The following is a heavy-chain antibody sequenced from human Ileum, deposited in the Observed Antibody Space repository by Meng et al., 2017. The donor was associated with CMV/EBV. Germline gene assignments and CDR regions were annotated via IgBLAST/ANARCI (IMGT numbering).Heavy chain of an antibody. V-gene: IGHV3-7*01. CDR2: INEDGSEK. J-gene: IGHJ5*01. Sequence: GESLKISCAGSGFTFSSYWVNWVRRAPGKGLEWVANINEDGSEKYYVESVKGRFTISRDNAKNSLYLQMNSLRVEDTALYYCAKARLSYKVLTASWGQGNQV. CDR1: GFTFSSYW. D-gene: IGHD4-23*01. CDR3: AKARLSYKVLTAS.